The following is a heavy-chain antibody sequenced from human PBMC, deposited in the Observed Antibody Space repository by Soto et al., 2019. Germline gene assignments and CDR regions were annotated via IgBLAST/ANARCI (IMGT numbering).Heavy chain of an antibody. CDR1: GYTFTSYA. Sequence: ASVKVSCKASGYTFTSYAMHWVRQAPGQRLEWMGWINAGNGNTKYPQKFQGRVTITRDTSASTAYMELSSLRSEDTAVYYCARDRGITGTTRDYYYYYMDVWGKGTTVNVAS. CDR2: INAGNGNT. J-gene: IGHJ6*03. CDR3: ARDRGITGTTRDYYYYYMDV. V-gene: IGHV1-3*01. D-gene: IGHD1-7*01.